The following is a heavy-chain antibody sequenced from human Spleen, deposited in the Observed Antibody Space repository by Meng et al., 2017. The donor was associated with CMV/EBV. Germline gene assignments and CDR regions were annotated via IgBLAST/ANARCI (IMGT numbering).Heavy chain of an antibody. J-gene: IGHJ6*02. CDR2: ISGNSGNI. Sequence: SLKISCAASGFSFDDNAMYWVRQAPGKGLEWVSSISGNSGNIGYADSVKGRFTISRDNAKNSLYLQMNSLRAEDTAVYYCARDRTKNWNYELNYYGMDVWGQGTTVTVSS. CDR1: GFSFDDNA. CDR3: ARDRTKNWNYELNYYGMDV. V-gene: IGHV3-9*01. D-gene: IGHD1-7*01.